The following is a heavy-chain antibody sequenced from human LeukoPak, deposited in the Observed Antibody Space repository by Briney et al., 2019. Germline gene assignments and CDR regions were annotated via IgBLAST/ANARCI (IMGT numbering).Heavy chain of an antibody. CDR1: GFPFNNFA. D-gene: IGHD3-10*01. CDR3: AKASWGSNVDAGW. V-gene: IGHV3-23*01. CDR2: IRGGGET. J-gene: IGHJ6*02. Sequence: GGSLRLSRAASGFPFNNFAMSGVRQPPARGPEGVLGIRGGGETIYAASVKGRFTLSRDDSRNQVSHKLNDLKAAEPALYFFAKASWGSNVDAGWWGQGTKVTV.